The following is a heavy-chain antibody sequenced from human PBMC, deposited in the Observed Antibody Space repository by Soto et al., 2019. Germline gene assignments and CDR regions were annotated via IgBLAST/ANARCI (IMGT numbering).Heavy chain of an antibody. CDR2: INSDGSGT. V-gene: IGHV3-74*01. D-gene: IGHD5-12*01. J-gene: IGHJ3*01. Sequence: PGGSLRLSCAASGFTFNTYWMHWVRQAPGEGLVWVSRINSDGSGTNYADSVTGRFTISRDNAKNTLYLQMNSLRAEDTAVYYCARNEGWLIGGLWGQGIMVTV. CDR1: GFTFNTYW. CDR3: ARNEGWLIGGL.